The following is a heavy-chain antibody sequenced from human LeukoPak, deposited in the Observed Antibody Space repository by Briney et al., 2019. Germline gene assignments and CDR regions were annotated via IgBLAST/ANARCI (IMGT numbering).Heavy chain of an antibody. CDR3: ARDRGSYSGSDWFDP. CDR1: GYTFTSYG. CDR2: ISAYNGNT. D-gene: IGHD1-26*01. Sequence: GASVKVSCTASGYTFTSYGISWVRQAPGQGLEWMGWISAYNGNTNYAQKLQGRVTMTTDTSTSTAYMELRSLRSDDTAVYYCARDRGSYSGSDWFDPWGQGTLVTVSS. V-gene: IGHV1-18*01. J-gene: IGHJ5*02.